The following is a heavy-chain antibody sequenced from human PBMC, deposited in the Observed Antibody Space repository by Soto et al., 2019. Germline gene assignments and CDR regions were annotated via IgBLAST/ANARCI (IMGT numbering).Heavy chain of an antibody. CDR3: TTACGTNCYWSYYAMDV. CDR2: IKSKGDGGTT. D-gene: IGHD2-2*01. CDR1: GFIFNNAW. V-gene: IGHV3-15*01. Sequence: PGGSLRLSCEASGFIFNNAWRNWVRERPGKGLEWVGHIKSKGDGGTTDYAAPVKGRFIISREDSKKTLYLQMDSLNTEDPAVYYCTTACGTNCYWSYYAMDVWGQGTTVTVS. J-gene: IGHJ6*02.